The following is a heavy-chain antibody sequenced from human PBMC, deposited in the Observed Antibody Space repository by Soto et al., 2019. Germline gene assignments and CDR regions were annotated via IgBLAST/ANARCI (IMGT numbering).Heavy chain of an antibody. V-gene: IGHV1-69*01. CDR2: IIPIFDAT. J-gene: IGHJ4*02. D-gene: IGHD6-25*01. Sequence: QVQMVQSGAEVKKPGSSARVSCKVSGGTFSRHSISWVRQAPGQGLEWMGGIIPIFDATQYAQKFQGRLTITADGSTTTFHMDRSGLRREDTTIYYCTRDLTSVSGSWGQGALVTVS. CDR1: GGTFSRHS. CDR3: TRDLTSVSGS.